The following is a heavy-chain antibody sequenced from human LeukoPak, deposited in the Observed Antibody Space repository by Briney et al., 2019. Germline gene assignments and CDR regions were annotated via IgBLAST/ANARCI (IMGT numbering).Heavy chain of an antibody. CDR2: INPNSGGT. J-gene: IGHJ4*02. D-gene: IGHD2-15*01. Sequence: VASVKVSCKASGYTFTGYYMHWVRQAPGQGLEWMGWINPNSGGTNHAQKFQGRVTMTRDTSISTAYMELSRLRSDDTAVYYCAPSGGSSSNLFDYWGQGTLVTVSS. CDR3: APSGGSSSNLFDY. V-gene: IGHV1-2*02. CDR1: GYTFTGYY.